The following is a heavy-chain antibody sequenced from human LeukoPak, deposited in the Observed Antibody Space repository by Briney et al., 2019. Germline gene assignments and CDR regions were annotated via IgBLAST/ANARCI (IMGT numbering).Heavy chain of an antibody. CDR2: ISGSGGST. Sequence: GGSLRLSCAASGFTFSSYAMSWVRQAPGKGLEWVSAISGSGGSTYYADSVKGRFTISRDNSKNTLYLQMNSLRAEDTAVYYCAKDRMVRGVIVYYFVYWGQGTLVTVSS. J-gene: IGHJ4*02. V-gene: IGHV3-23*01. CDR1: GFTFSSYA. D-gene: IGHD3-10*01. CDR3: AKDRMVRGVIVYYFVY.